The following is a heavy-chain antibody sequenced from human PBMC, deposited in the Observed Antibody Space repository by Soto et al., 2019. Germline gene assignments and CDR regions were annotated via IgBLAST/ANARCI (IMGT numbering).Heavy chain of an antibody. CDR2: IWADGTTT. J-gene: IGHJ4*02. CDR1: GFTLTASD. CDR3: ARDLGGSPFDY. D-gene: IGHD1-26*01. V-gene: IGHV3-33*01. Sequence: QVQLVESGGGVVQPGGSLRLSCAASGFTLTASDMHWVRQAPGKGLEWVAVIWADGTTTSYADSVKGRFTISRDNSKNTLFLQMNSLRAEDTASYYCARDLGGSPFDYWGQGTLVTVSS.